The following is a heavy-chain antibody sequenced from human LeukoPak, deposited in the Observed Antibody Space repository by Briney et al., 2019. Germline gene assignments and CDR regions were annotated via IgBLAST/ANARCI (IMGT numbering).Heavy chain of an antibody. J-gene: IGHJ4*02. D-gene: IGHD5-24*01. CDR2: INHSGST. CDR1: GGSFSGYY. V-gene: IGHV4-34*01. CDR3: ARGLPKMATAYYFDY. Sequence: SETLSLTCAVYGGSFSGYYWSWIRQPPGKGLEWIGEINHSGSTNYNPSLTSRVTISVDTSKNQFSLKLSSVTAADTAVYYCARGLPKMATAYYFDYWGQGTLVTVSS.